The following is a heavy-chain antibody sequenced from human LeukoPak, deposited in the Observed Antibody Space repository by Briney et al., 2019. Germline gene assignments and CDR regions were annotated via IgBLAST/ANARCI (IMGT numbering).Heavy chain of an antibody. J-gene: IGHJ4*02. CDR2: ISYDESNK. Sequence: PGGSLRLSCAASGFTFSSYAMHWVRQAPGKGLEWVAVISYDESNKYYADSVKGRFTISRDNSKNTLFLQMNSLRAEDTAVYSCAKDLNYYGSGGFDYWGQGTLVTVSS. CDR3: AKDLNYYGSGGFDY. D-gene: IGHD3-10*01. CDR1: GFTFSSYA. V-gene: IGHV3-30-3*01.